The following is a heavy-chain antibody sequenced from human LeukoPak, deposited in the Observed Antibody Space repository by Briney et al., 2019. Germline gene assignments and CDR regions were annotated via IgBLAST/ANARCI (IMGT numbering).Heavy chain of an antibody. CDR2: INSEGSST. D-gene: IGHD3-9*01. V-gene: IGHV3-74*01. J-gene: IGHJ4*02. CDR3: ARDKYNVLTAYSSFDY. Sequence: PGGSLRLSCAASGFTFSSYAMSWVRQAPGKGPAWVSHINSEGSSTSYADSVKGRFTISRDNAKNTLYLQMSTLRAEDTAVYYCARDKYNVLTAYSSFDYWGQGTLVTVSS. CDR1: GFTFSSYA.